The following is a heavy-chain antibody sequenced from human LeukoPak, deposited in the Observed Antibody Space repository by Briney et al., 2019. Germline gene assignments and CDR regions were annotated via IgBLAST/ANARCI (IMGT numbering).Heavy chain of an antibody. CDR2: IIPIFGTA. D-gene: IGHD5-18*01. V-gene: IGHV1-69*13. Sequence: SVKLSCKASGGTFTSYAISWVRQAPGQGLEWMGGIIPIFGTANYAQKFQGRVTITADESTSTAYMELSSLRSEDTAVYYCARLSPRGYSYGQSPFDYWGQGTLVTVSS. CDR1: GGTFTSYA. CDR3: ARLSPRGYSYGQSPFDY. J-gene: IGHJ4*02.